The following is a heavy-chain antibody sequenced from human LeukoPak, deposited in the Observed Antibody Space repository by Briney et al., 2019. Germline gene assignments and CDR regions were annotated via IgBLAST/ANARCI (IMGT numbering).Heavy chain of an antibody. J-gene: IGHJ3*02. Sequence: PSETLSLTCTVSGYSISSGYYWGWIRQPPGKGLEWIGSIYHSGSTYYNPSLKSRVTISVDTSKNQFSLKLSSVTAADTAVYYCARDWSYEGAFDIWGQGTMVTVSS. V-gene: IGHV4-38-2*02. D-gene: IGHD1-26*01. CDR1: GYSISSGYY. CDR3: ARDWSYEGAFDI. CDR2: IYHSGST.